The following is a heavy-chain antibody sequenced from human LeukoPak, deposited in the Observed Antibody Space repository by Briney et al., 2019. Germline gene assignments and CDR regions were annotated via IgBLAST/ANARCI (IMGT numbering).Heavy chain of an antibody. J-gene: IGHJ4*02. CDR3: ARDKDYYDSTVYPPFDY. CDR1: GFAFNIYT. Sequence: GGSLRLSCEASGFAFNIYTMNWVRQAPGKGLEWVSTISDTTSFIYYADSVKGRFTISRDNAKNSLYLEMNSLRAEDTAVYFFARDKDYYDSTVYPPFDYWGQGTLVTVSS. D-gene: IGHD3-22*01. CDR2: ISDTTSFI. V-gene: IGHV3-21*01.